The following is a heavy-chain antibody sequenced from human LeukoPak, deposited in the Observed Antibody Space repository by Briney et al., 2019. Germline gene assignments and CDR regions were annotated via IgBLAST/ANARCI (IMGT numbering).Heavy chain of an antibody. D-gene: IGHD3-10*02. CDR1: GFLFNKYW. CDR2: IDEGGSGK. CDR3: AELGITMIGGV. V-gene: IGHV3-7*01. J-gene: IGHJ6*04. Sequence: GGSLRLSCAASGFLFNKYWMSWVRQAPGKGLEWVGNIDEGGSGKWYVDSVKGRFTMSRDNAKNSLFLEMNSLRAEDTAVYYCAELGITMIGGVWGKGTTVTISS.